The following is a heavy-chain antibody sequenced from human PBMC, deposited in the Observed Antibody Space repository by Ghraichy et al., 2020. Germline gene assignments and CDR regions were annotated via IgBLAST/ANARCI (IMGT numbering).Heavy chain of an antibody. CDR3: ARDLIVGVVSAIMGEDSYYYYMDV. CDR2: IYTSGST. CDR1: GTSIRSYY. Sequence: SETLSLTCSVSGTSIRSYYWSWIRQPAGQGLEWIGRIYTSGSTDLNPSLKSRVTMSVDTSKNQLSLKLSSVTAADTAVYYCARDLIVGVVSAIMGEDSYYYYMDVWGKGTTVTVSS. J-gene: IGHJ6*03. D-gene: IGHD2-2*02. V-gene: IGHV4-4*07.